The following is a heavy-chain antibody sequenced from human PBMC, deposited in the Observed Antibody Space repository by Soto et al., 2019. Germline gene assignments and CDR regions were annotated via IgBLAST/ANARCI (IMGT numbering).Heavy chain of an antibody. CDR2: IIPISDTT. Sequence: VKVSCNASGGPFISYTLTWVRQAPGQGLEWMGGIIPISDTTNYAQKFQGRVTITADKSTSTAYMELSSLRSEETAVYYCAPSLAIAGAEHLQQCGQRTLVTVSS. D-gene: IGHD6-13*01. J-gene: IGHJ1*01. CDR1: GGPFISYT. V-gene: IGHV1-69*06. CDR3: APSLAIAGAEHLQQ.